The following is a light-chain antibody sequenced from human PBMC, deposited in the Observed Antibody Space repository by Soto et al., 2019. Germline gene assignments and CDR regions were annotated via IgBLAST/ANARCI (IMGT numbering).Light chain of an antibody. J-gene: IGKJ5*01. V-gene: IGKV1-33*01. Sequence: DIQMTQSPSSLSASIGDRVTITCQARQNITNNLSWYQQKPGKAPNLLIYHASKLAKGVTSRFSGSGSGTDFSFIITSLQREDLATYYCHQYYGLPPLTFGQGTRLEIK. CDR1: QNITNN. CDR2: HAS. CDR3: HQYYGLPPLT.